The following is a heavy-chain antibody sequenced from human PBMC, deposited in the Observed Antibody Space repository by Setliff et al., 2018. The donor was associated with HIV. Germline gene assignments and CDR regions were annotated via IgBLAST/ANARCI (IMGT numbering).Heavy chain of an antibody. V-gene: IGHV4-34*01. CDR2: INHGGST. CDR1: SDSITNGYY. CDR3: ASDYSSRHDAFDI. D-gene: IGHD6-13*01. Sequence: TSETLSLTCTVSSDSITNGYYWSWIRQSPGKGLEWIGQINHGGSTNYSPSLKSRVTMSIDTSKNQFSLRLSSVTAADTAVYYCASDYSSRHDAFDIWGQGTVVTVSS. J-gene: IGHJ3*02.